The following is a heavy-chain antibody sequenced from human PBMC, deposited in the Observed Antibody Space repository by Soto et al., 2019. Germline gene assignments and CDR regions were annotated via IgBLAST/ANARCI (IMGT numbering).Heavy chain of an antibody. D-gene: IGHD6-13*01. Sequence: QPGGSLRLSCAASGFTFSSYWMHWVRQAPGKGLVWVSRINSDGSSTSYADSVKGRFTISRDNAKNTLYLQMNSLRAEDTAVYYCAIPYHSSSWYGPRYYYYYYGMDVWGQGTTVTVSS. CDR1: GFTFSSYW. J-gene: IGHJ6*02. CDR3: AIPYHSSSWYGPRYYYYYYGMDV. CDR2: INSDGSST. V-gene: IGHV3-74*01.